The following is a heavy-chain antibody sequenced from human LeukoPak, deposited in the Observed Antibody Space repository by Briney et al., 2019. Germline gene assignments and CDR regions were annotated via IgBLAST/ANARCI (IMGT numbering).Heavy chain of an antibody. CDR2: ISTSGHYT. V-gene: IGHV3-23*01. CDR3: AKVRGSGGYWKTDAFDI. CDR1: GFTFSSYV. D-gene: IGHD3-10*01. Sequence: GGSLTLSCAASGFTFSSYVMNWVRQAPGKGLEWVSGISTSGHYTHFADSVKGRFTISRDNFKNTLYLEMNSLTAEDTAVYYCAKVRGSGGYWKTDAFDIWGQGTMVTVSS. J-gene: IGHJ3*02.